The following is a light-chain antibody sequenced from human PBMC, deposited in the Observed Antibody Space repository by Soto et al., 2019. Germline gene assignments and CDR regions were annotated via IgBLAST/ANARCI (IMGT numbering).Light chain of an antibody. CDR1: QYISNY. Sequence: DIPLTQSPSTLSASVGDRVTITCQASQYISNYLNWYQQKPGKAPKLLIYDASNLETGVPSRFSGSGSGTDFTFTISSLQPEDIATYYCQQYDNLPLTFGGGTKVDIK. V-gene: IGKV1-33*01. J-gene: IGKJ4*01. CDR2: DAS. CDR3: QQYDNLPLT.